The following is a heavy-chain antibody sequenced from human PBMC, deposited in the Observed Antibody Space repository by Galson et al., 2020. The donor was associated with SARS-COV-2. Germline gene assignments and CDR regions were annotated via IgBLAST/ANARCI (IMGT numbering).Heavy chain of an antibody. CDR3: AKVLFGHRKLTWGYYYYGMDV. D-gene: IGHD3-16*01. CDR2: ISYDGSNK. V-gene: IGHV3-30*18. Sequence: GGSLRLSCAASGFTFSSYGMHWVRQAPGKGLEWVAVISYDGSNKYYADSVKGRFTISRDNSKNTLYLQMNSLRAEDTAVYYCAKVLFGHRKLTWGYYYYGMDVWGQGTTVTVSS. CDR1: GFTFSSYG. J-gene: IGHJ6*02.